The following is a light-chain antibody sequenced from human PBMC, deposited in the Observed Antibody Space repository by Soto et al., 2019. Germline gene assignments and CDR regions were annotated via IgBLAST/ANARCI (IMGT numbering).Light chain of an antibody. J-gene: IGLJ2*01. CDR3: SAYAGSSTWV. CDR1: SSDVGGYNY. CDR2: EVY. V-gene: IGLV2-8*01. Sequence: QSAPTQPPSASGSPGQSVTFSCTGTSSDVGGYNYVSWYQQYPGKAPKLMIYEVYKRHSGVPDRFSGSKSGNTASLTVSGLQPEDEADYHCSAYAGSSTWVFGGGTKVTVL.